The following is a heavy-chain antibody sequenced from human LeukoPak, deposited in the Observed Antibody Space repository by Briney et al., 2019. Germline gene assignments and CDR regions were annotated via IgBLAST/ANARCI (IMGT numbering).Heavy chain of an antibody. CDR3: ARGLPAIGYYFDY. V-gene: IGHV4-59*08. Sequence: PSETLSLTCTVSGGSLSSYYWSWIRQPPGKGLEWIGYIYNSGSTNYNPSLKSRVPISVDTSKNQFSLKLSSVTAADTAVYYCARGLPAIGYYFDYWGQGTLVTVSS. J-gene: IGHJ4*02. CDR2: IYNSGST. D-gene: IGHD2-2*02. CDR1: GGSLSSYY.